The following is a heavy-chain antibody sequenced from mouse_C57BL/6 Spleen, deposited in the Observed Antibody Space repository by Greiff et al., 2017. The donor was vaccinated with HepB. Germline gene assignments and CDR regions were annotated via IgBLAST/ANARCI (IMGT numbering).Heavy chain of an antibody. J-gene: IGHJ2*01. V-gene: IGHV1-55*01. CDR2: IYPGSGST. CDR1: GYTFTSYW. D-gene: IGHD2-3*01. Sequence: VKLQQPGAELVKPGASVKMSCKASGYTFTSYWITWVKQRPGQGLEWIGDIYPGSGSTNYNEKFKSKATLTVDTSSSTAYMQLSILTSEDSAVYYCARYDGYHFDYWGQGTTRTVSS. CDR3: ARYDGYHFDY.